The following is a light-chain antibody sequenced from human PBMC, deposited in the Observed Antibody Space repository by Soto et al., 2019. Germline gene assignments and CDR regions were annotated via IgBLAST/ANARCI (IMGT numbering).Light chain of an antibody. V-gene: IGLV2-14*01. CDR3: SSYTSSSTGV. J-gene: IGLJ3*02. CDR2: EVT. CDR1: SSDVGIYNY. Sequence: QSVLTQPASVSGSPGQSITISCTGTSSDVGIYNYVSWYQQHPGKAPQLMIYEVTNRPSGVSNRFSGSKSGNTASLTISGLQAEDEADYYCSSYTSSSTGVFGGGTKLTVL.